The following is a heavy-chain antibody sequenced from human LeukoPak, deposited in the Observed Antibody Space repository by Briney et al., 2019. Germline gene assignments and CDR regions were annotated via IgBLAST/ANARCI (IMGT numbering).Heavy chain of an antibody. CDR3: ATNTMFRGIHAFDI. CDR2: IDPSDSYT. Sequence: KPGESLRISCKGSGYSFTSYWINWVRQMPGKGLEWMGRIDPSDSYTKYSPSFQGHVTFSVDKSINTAYLQWSSLEASDTAMYYCATNTMFRGIHAFDIWGQGTMVTVSS. V-gene: IGHV5-10-1*01. D-gene: IGHD3-10*01. J-gene: IGHJ3*02. CDR1: GYSFTSYW.